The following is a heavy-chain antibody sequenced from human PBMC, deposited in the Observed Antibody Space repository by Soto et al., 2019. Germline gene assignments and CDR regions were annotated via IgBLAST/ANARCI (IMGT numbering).Heavy chain of an antibody. CDR1: GYTVTSYG. CDR2: ISTDSGNT. D-gene: IGHD2-15*01. V-gene: IGHV1-18*04. J-gene: IGHJ5*02. CDR3: ARVPGALVVVAATLAWFDP. Sequence: ASVKVSCKASGYTVTSYGISCVRQAPGQVLEWMGWISTDSGNTNYAQKLQGRVTMTTDTSTSTAYMELRSLRSDDTAVYYCARVPGALVVVAATLAWFDPWGQGTLVTVSS.